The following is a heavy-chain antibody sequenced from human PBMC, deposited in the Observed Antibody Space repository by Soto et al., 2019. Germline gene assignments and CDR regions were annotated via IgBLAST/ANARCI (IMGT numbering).Heavy chain of an antibody. V-gene: IGHV1-69*01. CDR3: AREAGYTYGYVFDY. Sequence: QVQLVQSGAEVKKPGSSVRVSCKASGGTFGNHAISWVRQAPGQGLEWLGGILPVLGVGDNAQNFQGRVTITADASTSTAYLELSSLRSEDTALYYCAREAGYTYGYVFDYWGQGTLVTVSS. D-gene: IGHD5-18*01. CDR2: ILPVLGVG. CDR1: GGTFGNHA. J-gene: IGHJ4*02.